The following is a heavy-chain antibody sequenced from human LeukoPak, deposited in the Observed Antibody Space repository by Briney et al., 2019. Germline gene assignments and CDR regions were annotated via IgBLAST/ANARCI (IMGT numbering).Heavy chain of an antibody. J-gene: IGHJ4*02. CDR1: GYSFPSYW. CDR3: ARHGAEMATSKPIDY. Sequence: GESLKISCKSSGYSFPSYWIGWVRQMPGKGLEWMGIIYPGDSDIKYSPSFRGQVTISADKSISTAYLQWSSLKASDTAMYYCARHGAEMATSKPIDYWGQGTLVTVSS. D-gene: IGHD5-24*01. CDR2: IYPGDSDI. V-gene: IGHV5-51*01.